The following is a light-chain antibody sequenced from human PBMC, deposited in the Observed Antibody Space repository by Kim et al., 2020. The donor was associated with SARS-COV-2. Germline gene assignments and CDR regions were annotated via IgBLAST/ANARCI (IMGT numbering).Light chain of an antibody. J-gene: IGKJ2*01. V-gene: IGKV3-20*01. CDR1: QSVGSSL. CDR3: QQYGSTPYT. Sequence: LIAGERATLSCRASQSVGSSLLAWYQQKPGQAPRLLIYEAFKRVAGIPDRFSGSGSGTDFTLTISRPEPEDFAMYYCQQYGSTPYTFGQGTKLEI. CDR2: EAF.